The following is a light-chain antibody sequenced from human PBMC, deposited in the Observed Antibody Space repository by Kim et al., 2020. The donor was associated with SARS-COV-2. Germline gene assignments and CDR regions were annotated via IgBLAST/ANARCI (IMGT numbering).Light chain of an antibody. Sequence: NFMLTQPHSVSESPGKTVTISCTRSSGSIASYYVQWYQQRPGTAPTTVIYEDNQRPSGVPDRFSGSIDSSSNSASLTISGLKTEDEADYYCQSYDSSIAVFGGGTQLTVL. J-gene: IGLJ3*02. V-gene: IGLV6-57*03. CDR3: QSYDSSIAV. CDR2: EDN. CDR1: SGSIASYY.